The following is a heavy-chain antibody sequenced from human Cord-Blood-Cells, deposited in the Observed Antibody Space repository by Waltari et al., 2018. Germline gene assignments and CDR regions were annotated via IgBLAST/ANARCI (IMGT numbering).Heavy chain of an antibody. V-gene: IGHV4-39*01. Sequence: QLQLQESGPGLVKPSETLSLTCTVSGGSISSSSYYWGWIRQPPGKGLEWIGSIYYSGSTYYNPSLKSRVTISVDTSKNQFSLKLSSVTAADTAVYYCARHDYDFWSGYYPHYYYYGMDVCGQGTTVTVSS. CDR3: ARHDYDFWSGYYPHYYYYGMDV. CDR2: IYYSGST. CDR1: GGSISSSSYY. D-gene: IGHD3-3*01. J-gene: IGHJ6*02.